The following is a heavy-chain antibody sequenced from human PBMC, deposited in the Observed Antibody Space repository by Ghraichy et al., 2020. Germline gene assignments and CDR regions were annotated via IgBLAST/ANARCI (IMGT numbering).Heavy chain of an antibody. CDR3: ARGSRVVRFYYYDGMDV. V-gene: IGHV3-48*02. D-gene: IGHD2-21*01. J-gene: IGHJ6*02. Sequence: RGSLRLSCVGSGFTLSGYSMNWVRQSPGKGLEWVGYITSSSRTISYADSVKGRFTISRDNGQNSLYLQIHSLRDEDTAVYYCARGSRVVRFYYYDGMDVWGQGTTVTVSS. CDR2: ITSSSRTI. CDR1: GFTLSGYS.